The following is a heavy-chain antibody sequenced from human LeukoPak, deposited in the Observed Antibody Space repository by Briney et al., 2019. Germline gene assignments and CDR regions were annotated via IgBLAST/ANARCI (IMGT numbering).Heavy chain of an antibody. J-gene: IGHJ4*02. CDR1: GGSISSGGYS. CDR3: ARVAAYERYYFDY. V-gene: IGHV4-30-2*01. Sequence: PSQTLSLTCAVSGGSISSGGYSWSWIRQPPGKGLEWIGYIYHSGSTYYNPSLKSRVTISVDRSKNQFSLKLSSVTAADTAVYYCARVAAYERYYFDYWGQGTLVTVSS. CDR2: IYHSGST. D-gene: IGHD5-12*01.